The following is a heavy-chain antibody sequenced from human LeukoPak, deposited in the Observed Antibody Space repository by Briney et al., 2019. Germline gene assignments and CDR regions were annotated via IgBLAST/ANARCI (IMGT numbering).Heavy chain of an antibody. Sequence: PSETLSLTCTVSGDSIISTSYFWGWIRQPPGKGLEWIGSVYRSGNSYRNPSLESRVTISVDTSKNQFSLKLNSVTAADTAVYDCASTPTPTSSSGWPPFDYWGQGTLVTVSS. J-gene: IGHJ4*02. CDR2: VYRSGNS. CDR1: GDSIISTSYF. CDR3: ASTPTPTSSSGWPPFDY. V-gene: IGHV4-39*07. D-gene: IGHD6-19*01.